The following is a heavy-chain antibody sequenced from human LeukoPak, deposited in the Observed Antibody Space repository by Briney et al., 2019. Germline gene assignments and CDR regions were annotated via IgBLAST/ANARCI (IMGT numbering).Heavy chain of an antibody. V-gene: IGHV4-34*01. Sequence: SETLSLTCAVHGGSFSGYYWSWIRQPPGKGLEWIGEINHSGSTNYNPSLKSRVTISVDTSKNQFSLKLSSVTAADAAVYYCARVGRGGRGVTGLCYRGQGTPVTVSS. CDR2: INHSGST. D-gene: IGHD3-10*01. CDR3: ARVGRGGRGVTGLCY. J-gene: IGHJ4*02. CDR1: GGSFSGYY.